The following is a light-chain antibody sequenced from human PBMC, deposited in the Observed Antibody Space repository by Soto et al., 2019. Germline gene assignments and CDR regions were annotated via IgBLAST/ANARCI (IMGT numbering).Light chain of an antibody. CDR1: QSISSY. J-gene: IGKJ1*01. V-gene: IGKV1-5*01. Sequence: DIQMTQSPSSLSASVGDRVTITCRASQSISSYLNWYQQKPGEAPKLLIYDAYALPRGVTSRFSGSGSGTKFTLTIASLQPDDFAAYYCQPYETFSGTVGPGTKVDIK. CDR3: QPYETFSGT. CDR2: DAY.